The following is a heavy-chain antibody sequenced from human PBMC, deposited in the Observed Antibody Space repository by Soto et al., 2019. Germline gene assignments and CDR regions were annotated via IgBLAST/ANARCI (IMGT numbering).Heavy chain of an antibody. CDR2: INPSGGST. CDR1: GYTFTSYY. D-gene: IGHD6-13*01. J-gene: IGHJ6*03. CDR3: AREGLGEAAAGTHYYYYYIDV. Sequence: ASVKVSCKASGYTFTSYYMHWVRQAPGQGLEWMGIINPSGGSTSYAQKFQGRVTMTRDTSTSTVYMELSSLRSEDTAVYYCAREGLGEAAAGTHYYYYYIDVWDKGTTVTVSS. V-gene: IGHV1-46*03.